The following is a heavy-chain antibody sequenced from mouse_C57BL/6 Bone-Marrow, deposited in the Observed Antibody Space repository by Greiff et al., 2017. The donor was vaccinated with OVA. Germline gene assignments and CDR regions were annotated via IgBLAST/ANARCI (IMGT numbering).Heavy chain of an antibody. D-gene: IGHD2-3*01. CDR1: GYTFTEYT. J-gene: IGHJ3*01. CDR2: FYPGSGSI. CDR3: VRHEDSDDGTPVAY. V-gene: IGHV1-62-2*01. Sequence: VQLQQSGAELVKPGASVKLSCKASGYTFTEYTIHWVKQRSGQGLEWIGWFYPGSGSIKDNEKFKDKATLTADKSSSTGYMELSRLTYEDSAVYSGVRHEDSDDGTPVAYWGQGTLVTVSA.